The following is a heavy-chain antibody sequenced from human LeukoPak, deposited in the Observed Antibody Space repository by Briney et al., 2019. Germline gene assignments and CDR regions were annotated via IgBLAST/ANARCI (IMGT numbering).Heavy chain of an antibody. CDR3: AREPRGLLWFGFDP. CDR1: GYTFTSYA. Sequence: ASAKVSCKASGYTFTSYAMNWVRQAPGQGLEWMGWINTNTGNPTYAQGFTGRFVFSLDTSVSTAYLQISSLKAEDTAVYYCAREPRGLLWFGFDPWGQGTLVTVSS. CDR2: INTNTGNP. J-gene: IGHJ5*02. V-gene: IGHV7-4-1*02. D-gene: IGHD3-10*01.